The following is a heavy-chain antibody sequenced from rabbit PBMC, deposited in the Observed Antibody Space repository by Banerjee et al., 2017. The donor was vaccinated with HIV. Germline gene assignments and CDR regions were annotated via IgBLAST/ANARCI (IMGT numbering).Heavy chain of an antibody. J-gene: IGHJ4*01. CDR1: GFSFSNSYY. V-gene: IGHV1S40*01. CDR3: ARSWGGYAGVYYAMDL. CDR2: MDAGSSGST. D-gene: IGHD4-2*01. Sequence: QSLEESGGDLVKPGASLTLTCTASGFSFSNSYYMCWVRQAPGKGLEWIACMDAGSSGSTYYASWAKGRFTISKTSSTTVTLQMTSLTAADTATYFCARSWGGYAGVYYAMDLWGPGTLVTVS.